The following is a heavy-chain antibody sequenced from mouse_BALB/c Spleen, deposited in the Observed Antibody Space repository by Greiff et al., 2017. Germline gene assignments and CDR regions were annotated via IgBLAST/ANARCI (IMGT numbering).Heavy chain of an antibody. D-gene: IGHD1-1*01. CDR1: GFTFSSYG. CDR2: INSNGGST. J-gene: IGHJ3*01. CDR3: ARDAGYSNYGGFAY. Sequence: EVKLEESGGGLVQPGGSLKLSCAASGFTFSSYGMSWVRQTPDKRLELVATINSNGGSTYYPDSVKGRFTISRDNAKNTLYLQMSSLKSEDTAMYYCARDAGYSNYGGFAYWGQGTLVTVSA. V-gene: IGHV5-6-3*01.